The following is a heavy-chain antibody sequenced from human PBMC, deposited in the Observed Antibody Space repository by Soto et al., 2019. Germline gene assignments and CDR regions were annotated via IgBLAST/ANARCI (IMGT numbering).Heavy chain of an antibody. Sequence: ASVKVSCKASGYTFTSYGISWVRQAPGQGFEWMGWINPNSRGTNYAPKFQGRVTMTRDTSNSTAYMELRGLRSDDTAVYYCARVTLKAGNWFDPWGQGTMVTVYS. CDR2: INPNSRGT. J-gene: IGHJ5*02. CDR1: GYTFTSYG. CDR3: ARVTLKAGNWFDP. V-gene: IGHV1-2*02.